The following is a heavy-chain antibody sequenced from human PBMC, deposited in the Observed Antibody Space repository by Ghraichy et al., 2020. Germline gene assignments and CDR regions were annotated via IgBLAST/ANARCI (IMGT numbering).Heavy chain of an antibody. CDR3: VKDLLGDAYAYGLDY. V-gene: IGHV3-30*04. J-gene: IGHJ4*02. CDR1: DSPSVVML. Sequence: GGSLNSPVQPLDSPSVVMLCTGSEAPGKGLEWVAFISYVGSNKYHADSVKGRFTISRDNAKNTLFLQMNSLRPEDTAVYYCVKDLLGDAYAYGLDYWGQGALVTVSS. D-gene: IGHD3-16*01. CDR2: ISYVGSNK.